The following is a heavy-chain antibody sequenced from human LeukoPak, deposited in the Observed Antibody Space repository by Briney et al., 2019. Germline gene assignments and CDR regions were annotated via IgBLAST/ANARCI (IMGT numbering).Heavy chain of an antibody. J-gene: IGHJ4*02. D-gene: IGHD1-26*01. CDR3: ARRTSNPVGAIDY. V-gene: IGHV4-39*01. Sequence: SETLSLTCTVSGGAISIRNYYWGWIRQPPGRGLEWIGSISYSGTYYNPSLKSRLTISVDTSKNHFSLNLRSVTAADTAVYYCARRTSNPVGAIDYWGQGTLVTVSS. CDR1: GGAISIRNYY. CDR2: ISYSGT.